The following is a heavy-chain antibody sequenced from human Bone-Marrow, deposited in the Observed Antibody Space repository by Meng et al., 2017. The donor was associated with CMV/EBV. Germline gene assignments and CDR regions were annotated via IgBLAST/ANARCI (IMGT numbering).Heavy chain of an antibody. Sequence: ASVKVSCKTSGYTFTKYGIVWVRQAPGEGPEWMGWINPHNGETQYSQRVQGRVTMTTDTSTRTAYMELRSLGSDDAAMYYGLRDWLEAGTVPNWCDLWGQGTLSPFPQ. J-gene: IGHJ5*02. CDR3: LRDWLEAGTVPNWCDL. D-gene: IGHD1-7*01. CDR1: GYTFTKYG. CDR2: INPHNGET. V-gene: IGHV1-18*01.